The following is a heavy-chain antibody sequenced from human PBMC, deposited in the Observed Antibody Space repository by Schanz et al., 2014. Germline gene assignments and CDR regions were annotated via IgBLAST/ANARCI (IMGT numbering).Heavy chain of an antibody. V-gene: IGHV3-33*01. J-gene: IGHJ4*02. CDR3: AIIGVMVAVAGTRADY. CDR2: MSYDGSIK. Sequence: VQLVESGGGVVQPGRSLRLSCAASGFTFSSYGMHWVRQAPGKGLEWVAAMSYDGSIKYYGDSVKGRFTVSRDNARNSLYLHMNTLGAEDTAVYYCAIIGVMVAVAGTRADYWGQGTLVTVSS. CDR1: GFTFSSYG. D-gene: IGHD6-19*01.